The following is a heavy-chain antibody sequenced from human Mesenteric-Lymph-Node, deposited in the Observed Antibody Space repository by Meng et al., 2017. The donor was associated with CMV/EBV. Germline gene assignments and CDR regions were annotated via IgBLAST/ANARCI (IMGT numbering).Heavy chain of an antibody. D-gene: IGHD3-10*01. J-gene: IGHJ6*02. V-gene: IGHV3-23*01. CDR1: GFTFSTYW. Sequence: GESLKISCAASGFTFSTYWMAWVRQAPGKGLEWVSGISGRSSRTYYADSVKGRFTISRDNSKNTLSLQMNSLRAEDTAVYYCATYGSGSGTDYYYYYGMDVWGQGTTVTVSS. CDR2: ISGRSSRT. CDR3: ATYGSGSGTDYYYYYGMDV.